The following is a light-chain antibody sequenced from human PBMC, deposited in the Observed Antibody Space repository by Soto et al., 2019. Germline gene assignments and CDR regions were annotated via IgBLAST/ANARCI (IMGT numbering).Light chain of an antibody. CDR3: RQYYNCSPCT. CDR2: NAS. CDR1: QSVSSR. V-gene: IGKV3-15*01. J-gene: IGKJ4*02. Sequence: ENLMTQSPSTLSVAPGERATLSCRASQSVSSRLSCYQQKPVQPPRLLIYNASTRATVIPSMFSGSGSGTEITLTISSRLHADYAVSYCRQYYNCSPCTFGGGTKVDI.